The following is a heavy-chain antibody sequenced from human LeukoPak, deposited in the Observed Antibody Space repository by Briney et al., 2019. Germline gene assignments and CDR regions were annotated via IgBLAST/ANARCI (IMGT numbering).Heavy chain of an antibody. CDR1: GFTFSSYD. Sequence: PGRSLRLSCAASGFTFSSYDMHWVRQAPGKGLEWVSAISGSGGSTYYADSVKGRFTISRDNSKNTLYLQMNSLRAEDTAVYYCARPYCSSTSCYVYYYYYGMDVWGQGTTVTVSS. CDR2: ISGSGGST. CDR3: ARPYCSSTSCYVYYYYYGMDV. V-gene: IGHV3-23*01. J-gene: IGHJ6*02. D-gene: IGHD2-2*01.